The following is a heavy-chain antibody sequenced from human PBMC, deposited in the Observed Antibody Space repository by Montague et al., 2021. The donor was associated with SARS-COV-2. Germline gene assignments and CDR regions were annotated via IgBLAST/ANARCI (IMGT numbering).Heavy chain of an antibody. CDR2: IYYSGST. D-gene: IGHD3-10*01. J-gene: IGHJ5*02. Sequence: WVRQMPGKGLEWIGYIYYSGSTYYNPSLKSRVTISVDTSKNQFSLKLSSVTAADTAVYYCARARRGSGSGSYFDILVNWFDPWGQGTLVTVSS. CDR3: ARARRGSGSGSYFDILVNWFDP. V-gene: IGHV4-31*02.